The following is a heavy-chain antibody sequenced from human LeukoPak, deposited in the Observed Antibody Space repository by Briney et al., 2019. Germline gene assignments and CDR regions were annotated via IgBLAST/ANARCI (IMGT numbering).Heavy chain of an antibody. J-gene: IGHJ6*03. CDR2: IYTSGST. Sequence: PSQTLSLTCTVSGGSISSGSYYWSWIRQPAGKGLEWIGRIYTSGSTNYNPSLKSRVTISVDTSKNQFSLKLSSVTAADTAVYYCARDSSEGSPFYYYMDVWGKGTTVTVSS. CDR3: ARDSSEGSPFYYYMDV. V-gene: IGHV4-61*02. D-gene: IGHD6-13*01. CDR1: GGSISSGSYY.